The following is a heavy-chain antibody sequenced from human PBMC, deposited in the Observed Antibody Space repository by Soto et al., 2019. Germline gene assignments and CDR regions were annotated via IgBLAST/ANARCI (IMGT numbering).Heavy chain of an antibody. V-gene: IGHV6-1*01. CDR2: TYSRSKWFT. D-gene: IGHD3-10*01. CDR1: GDSVSRHGAS. Sequence: QVQLQQSGPGLVKPSQTLSLTCDISGDSVSRHGASWNWIRQSPSRGLGWLGRTYSRSKWFTDYGEAVRSRITIKPGTSKNQSSLHLHSVTPEDTAVYYCARGCMVRGVTVDSWGQGTLVPVSS. J-gene: IGHJ5*01. CDR3: ARGCMVRGVTVDS.